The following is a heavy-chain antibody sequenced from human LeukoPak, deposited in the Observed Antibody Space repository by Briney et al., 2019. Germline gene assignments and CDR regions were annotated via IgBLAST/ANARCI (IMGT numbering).Heavy chain of an antibody. J-gene: IGHJ4*02. CDR2: ISSSGSTI. CDR3: ARETFSMVAATLYFDY. D-gene: IGHD2-15*01. CDR1: GFTFSSYE. Sequence: GGSLRLSCAASGFTFSSYEMNWVRQAPGKGLEGVSYISSSGSTIYYADPVKGRFTISRDNAKNSLYLQMNSLRAEDTAVYYCARETFSMVAATLYFDYWGQGTLVTVSS. V-gene: IGHV3-48*03.